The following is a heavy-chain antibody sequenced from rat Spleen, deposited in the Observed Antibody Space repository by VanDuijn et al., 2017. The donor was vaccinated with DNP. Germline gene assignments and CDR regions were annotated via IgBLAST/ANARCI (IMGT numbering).Heavy chain of an antibody. CDR1: GFTFSVYW. D-gene: IGHD1-12*02. CDR2: INTDGGRT. J-gene: IGHJ2*01. V-gene: IGHV5-58*01. CDR3: ANYNYYDGTY. Sequence: EVQLVETGGGLVQPGRSLKLSCVASGFTFSVYWMYWIRQAPGKGLEWVASINTDGGRTYYPDSVKGRFTISRDNAENTVYLQMNSLRSEDSATYYCANYNYYDGTYWGQGVMVTVSS.